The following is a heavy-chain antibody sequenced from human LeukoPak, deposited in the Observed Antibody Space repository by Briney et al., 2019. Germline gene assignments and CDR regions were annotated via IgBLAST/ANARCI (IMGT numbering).Heavy chain of an antibody. CDR2: IYYSGST. CDR1: GGSISSGSYY. V-gene: IGHV4-39*01. J-gene: IGHJ5*02. CDR3: ASGPDFGGPYNWFDP. D-gene: IGHD3-16*01. Sequence: SQTLSLTCTVSGGSISSGSYYWGWIRQPPGKGLEWIGSIYYSGSTYYNPSLKSRVTISVDTSKNQFSLKLSSVTAADTAVYYCASGPDFGGPYNWFDPWGQGTLVTVSS.